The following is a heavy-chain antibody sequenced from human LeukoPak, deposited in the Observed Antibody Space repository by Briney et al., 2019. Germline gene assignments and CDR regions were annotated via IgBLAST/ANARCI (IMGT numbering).Heavy chain of an antibody. CDR2: IGSNSTI. J-gene: IGHJ4*02. CDR3: ARVGYSRGWYYFDY. D-gene: IGHD6-19*01. CDR1: GSTISTYS. Sequence: GGSLRLSCAASGSTISTYSMNWVRQAPGKGLERVSYIGSNSTINYAHSVKGRFTISRDNAKNSLYLQMNRPRSEDTAEDYCARVGYSRGWYYFDYWGQGTLVTVSS. V-gene: IGHV3-48*01.